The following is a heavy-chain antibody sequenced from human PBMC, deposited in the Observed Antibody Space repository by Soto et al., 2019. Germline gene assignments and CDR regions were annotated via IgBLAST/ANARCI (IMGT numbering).Heavy chain of an antibody. V-gene: IGHV1-24*01. CDR1: GYTLTELS. CDR3: ATAKIVRGPQGSYYYYGMDV. D-gene: IGHD3-10*01. Sequence: ASVKVSCKVSGYTLTELSMHWVRQAPGKGLEWMGGFDPEDGETIYAQKFQGRVTMTEDTSTDTAYMGLSSLRSEDTAVYYCATAKIVRGPQGSYYYYGMDVWGQGTTVTVSS. CDR2: FDPEDGET. J-gene: IGHJ6*02.